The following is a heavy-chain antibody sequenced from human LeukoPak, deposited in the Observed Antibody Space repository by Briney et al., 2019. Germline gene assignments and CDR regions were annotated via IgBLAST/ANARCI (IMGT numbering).Heavy chain of an antibody. Sequence: GASVKVSCKASGYTFSSYGITRVRQAPGQGLEWMGWISGYNGNTNYAQKLQGRVTMTTDTSTSTAYMDLRSLRGDDTAVYYCARGLTVTTGYYFDYWGQGTLVTVSS. CDR1: GYTFSSYG. CDR2: ISGYNGNT. V-gene: IGHV1-18*01. J-gene: IGHJ4*02. CDR3: ARGLTVTTGYYFDY. D-gene: IGHD4-17*01.